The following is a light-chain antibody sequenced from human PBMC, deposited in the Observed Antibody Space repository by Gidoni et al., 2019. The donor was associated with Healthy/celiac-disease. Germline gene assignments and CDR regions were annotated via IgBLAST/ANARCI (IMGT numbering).Light chain of an antibody. J-gene: IGKJ2*01. CDR2: LGT. CDR1: QSLLHSNGYNY. CDR3: MQALQTPRT. V-gene: IGKV2-28*01. Sequence: EIVMTQSPLSLPVTPGEPASIPCRSSQSLLHSNGYNYLDWYLQKPVQSPQLLIYLGTNRASGVPDRFSGSGSGTDFTLKISRVEAEDVGFYYCMQALQTPRTFGQGTKLEIK.